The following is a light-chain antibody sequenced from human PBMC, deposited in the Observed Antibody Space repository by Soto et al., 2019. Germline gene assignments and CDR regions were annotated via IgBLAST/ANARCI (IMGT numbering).Light chain of an antibody. CDR2: QVS. J-gene: IGKJ1*01. CDR1: QGLVDTDGNTY. CDR3: MQGTRWPWT. Sequence: DVVMTQSPLSLPVTLGQPASISCRSSQGLVDTDGNTYLNWFQQRPGHSPRRLISQVSNRDSGVPDRFSGSGSATDFALKISRVEAEDVGVYFCMQGTRWPWTFGQGTKVEIK. V-gene: IGKV2-30*01.